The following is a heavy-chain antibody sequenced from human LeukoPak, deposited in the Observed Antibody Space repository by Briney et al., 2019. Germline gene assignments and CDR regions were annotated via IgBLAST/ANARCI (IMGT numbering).Heavy chain of an antibody. CDR3: ARDRQWELPDDAFDI. D-gene: IGHD1-26*01. V-gene: IGHV1-69*04. J-gene: IGHJ3*02. CDR1: GGTFSSYA. Sequence: PSVKVSCKASGGTFSSYAISWVRQAPGQGLEWMGRIIPILGIANYVQKFQGRVTITADKSTSTAYMELSSLRSEDTAVYYCARDRQWELPDDAFDIWGQGTMVTVSS. CDR2: IIPILGIA.